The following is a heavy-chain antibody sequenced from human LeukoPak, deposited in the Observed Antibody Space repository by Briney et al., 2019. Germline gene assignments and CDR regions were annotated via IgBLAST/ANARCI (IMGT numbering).Heavy chain of an antibody. CDR1: GGSFRGYY. J-gene: IGHJ3*02. V-gene: IGHV4-34*01. D-gene: IGHD2-2*01. CDR2: INHSGST. CDR3: AGKVVVPAAYAFDI. Sequence: PSETLSLTCAGYGGSFRGYYWSWVRQPPGKGVEWIGEINHSGSTNSTPSLKSRVTISVDTSKNQFSLKLSSVTAAGTAVYYCAGKVVVPAAYAFDIWGQGTMVTVSS.